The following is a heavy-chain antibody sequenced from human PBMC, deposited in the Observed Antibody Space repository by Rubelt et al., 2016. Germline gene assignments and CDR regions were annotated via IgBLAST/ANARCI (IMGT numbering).Heavy chain of an antibody. CDR3: ARDLDTRGWYWDY. Sequence: QLQLQESGPGLVKPSETLSLTCTVSGGAISDSVYYWAWIRQPPGRGLEYIVTVLHSGSASYNPPLNSLVTVSVDTSKNQFSLRLRSVTAADTAVYYCARDLDTRGWYWDYWGQGTLVTVSS. CDR1: GGAISDSVYY. D-gene: IGHD6-19*01. CDR2: VLHSGSA. J-gene: IGHJ4*02. V-gene: IGHV4-39*02.